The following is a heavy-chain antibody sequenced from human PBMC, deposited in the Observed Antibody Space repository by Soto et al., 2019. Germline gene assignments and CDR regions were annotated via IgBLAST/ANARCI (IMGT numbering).Heavy chain of an antibody. CDR1: GGTFSSYT. Sequence: QVQLVQSGAEVKKPGSSVKVSCKASGGTFSSYTFNWVRQAPGQGLEWMGRIIPSLGLPNYAQKFQGRVTITADKSTSTVYRDLSSLRSEDTAVYYCPRDYTIPGIIDEVGAFDIWGQGTRVTVSS. J-gene: IGHJ3*02. CDR2: IIPSLGLP. CDR3: PRDYTIPGIIDEVGAFDI. D-gene: IGHD2-8*01. V-gene: IGHV1-69*02.